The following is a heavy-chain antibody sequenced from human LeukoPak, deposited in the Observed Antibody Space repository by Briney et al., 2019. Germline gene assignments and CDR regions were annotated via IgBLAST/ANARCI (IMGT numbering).Heavy chain of an antibody. CDR2: INPNSGGT. V-gene: IGHV1-2*02. Sequence: ASVKVSCKPSGYTVTVYYMYWVRQAPGQGLEWMGWINPNSGGTNYAQKFQGRVTMTSDTSISTAYMELSRLRSDDAAVYYCARVGIVGAISFDSWGQGTLVTVSS. D-gene: IGHD1-26*01. CDR3: ARVGIVGAISFDS. CDR1: GYTVTVYY. J-gene: IGHJ4*02.